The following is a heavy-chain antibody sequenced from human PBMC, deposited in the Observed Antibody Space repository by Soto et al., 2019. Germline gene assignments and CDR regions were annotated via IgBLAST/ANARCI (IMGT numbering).Heavy chain of an antibody. D-gene: IGHD1-26*01. CDR2: SYYSGST. V-gene: IGHV4-39*01. J-gene: IGHJ4*02. Sequence: PSETLSLTCTVSGGSISSSGYYWGWIRQPPGKGLEWIGSSYYSGSTYYNPSLKGRVTISVDTSKNQFSLKLSSVTAEDTAVYYCGRDLRDWDSGSYSYDYWGQGTLVTVSS. CDR1: GGSISSSGYY. CDR3: GRDLRDWDSGSYSYDY.